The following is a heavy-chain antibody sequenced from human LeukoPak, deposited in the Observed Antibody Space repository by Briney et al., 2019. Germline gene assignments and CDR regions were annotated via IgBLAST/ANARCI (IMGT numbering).Heavy chain of an antibody. CDR3: AKGRRTPLVGTITKSWVDY. Sequence: GGSLRLSCAASGFTFRNYAMSWVRQAPGKGLEWVSGISGSGASTYYADSVKGRFTISRDNSKNTMCLQMNSLRVEDTAVYYCAKGRRTPLVGTITKSWVDYWGQGTLVTVSS. V-gene: IGHV3-23*01. CDR2: ISGSGAST. D-gene: IGHD3-10*01. CDR1: GFTFRNYA. J-gene: IGHJ4*02.